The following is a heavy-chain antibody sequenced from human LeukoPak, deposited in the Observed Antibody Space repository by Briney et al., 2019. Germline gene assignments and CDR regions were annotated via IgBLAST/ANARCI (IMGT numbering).Heavy chain of an antibody. CDR1: GGSISSYY. J-gene: IGHJ3*02. V-gene: IGHV4-4*07. CDR2: IYTTGST. CDR3: ARTLYYGDFADDAFDI. D-gene: IGHD4-17*01. Sequence: SETLSLTCTVSGGSISSYYWTWIRQPAGKGLEWIGCIYTTGSTNYNPSLKSRVTMSVDTSKSQFSLKLSSVTAADTAMYYCARTLYYGDFADDAFDIWGQGTMVTVSS.